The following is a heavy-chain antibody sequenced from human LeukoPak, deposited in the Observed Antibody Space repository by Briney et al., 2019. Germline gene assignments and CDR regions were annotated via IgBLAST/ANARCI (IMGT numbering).Heavy chain of an antibody. J-gene: IGHJ4*02. CDR1: GFTFSDYA. Sequence: GRSLRLSCAASGFTFSDYAMHWVRQAPGKGLEWVSDISWNSGSLGYADSVKGRFTISRDNAKNSLYLQMNSLRAEDTALYYCAKDRGATFYYGSGSFDFCGQGTLVTVSS. V-gene: IGHV3-9*01. CDR3: AKDRGATFYYGSGSFDF. CDR2: ISWNSGSL. D-gene: IGHD3-10*01.